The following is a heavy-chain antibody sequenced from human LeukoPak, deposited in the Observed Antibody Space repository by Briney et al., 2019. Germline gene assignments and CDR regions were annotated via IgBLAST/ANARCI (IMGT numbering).Heavy chain of an antibody. CDR3: AASFRITGTTFYH. D-gene: IGHD1-20*01. J-gene: IGHJ1*01. CDR1: GFTFSSFW. Sequence: PGGSLRLSCAASGFTFSSFWMNWVRQVPGKGLVWVSHINSDGAKTNYADSVTGRFTISRDTARNTLYLQMNILRVEDTAMYYCAASFRITGTTFYHWGQGTLVTVSS. CDR2: INSDGAKT. V-gene: IGHV3-74*01.